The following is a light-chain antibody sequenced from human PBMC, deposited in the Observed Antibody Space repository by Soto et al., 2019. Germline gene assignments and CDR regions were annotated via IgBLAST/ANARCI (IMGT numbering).Light chain of an antibody. V-gene: IGKV1-39*01. CDR1: QSLSSY. CDR2: AAS. Sequence: DIQMTQSPSSLSASVGDRVTITCRASQSLSSYLSWYQQKPGIAPKLLIYAASSLQSGVPSRFSGSASGTDFTLPISSLQPEDFAIYYCQQSYNFPRTFGGGTNVEFK. CDR3: QQSYNFPRT. J-gene: IGKJ4*01.